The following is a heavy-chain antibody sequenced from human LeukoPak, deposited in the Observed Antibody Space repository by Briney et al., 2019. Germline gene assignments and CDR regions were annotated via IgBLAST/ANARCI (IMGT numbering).Heavy chain of an antibody. D-gene: IGHD2-15*01. Sequence: SQTLSLTCTISGDSVSSNSAAWNWIRQSPSRGLEWLGRTYYRSKWYNDYAMSVKSRTTISPYTSKNQFFLQLNSVTPEDTAVYYCARDRSRAYHFDYWGQGTLVTVSS. CDR2: TYYRSKWYN. J-gene: IGHJ4*02. CDR1: GDSVSSNSAA. CDR3: ARDRSRAYHFDY. V-gene: IGHV6-1*01.